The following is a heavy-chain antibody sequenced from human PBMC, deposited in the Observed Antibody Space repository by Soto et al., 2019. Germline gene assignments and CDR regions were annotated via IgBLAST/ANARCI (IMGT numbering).Heavy chain of an antibody. CDR2: ISSSSSTI. Sequence: PGGSLRLSCAASGFTFISYSMNWVRQAPGKGLEWVSYISSSSSTIYYADSVKGRFTISRDNAKNSLYLQMNSLRDEYTAVYDCAREYVGTGLVHDYYYVMDVWGQGTTVTVS. CDR3: AREYVGTGLVHDYYYVMDV. V-gene: IGHV3-48*02. D-gene: IGHD3-9*01. J-gene: IGHJ6*02. CDR1: GFTFISYS.